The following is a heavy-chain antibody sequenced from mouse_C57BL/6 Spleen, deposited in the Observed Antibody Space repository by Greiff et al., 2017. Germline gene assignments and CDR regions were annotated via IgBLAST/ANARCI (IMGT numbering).Heavy chain of an antibody. CDR1: GYTFTSYW. D-gene: IGHD2-4*01. Sequence: VQLQQPGAELVKPGASVKLSCKASGYTFTSYWMHWVKQRPGQGLEWIGMIHPNSGSTNYNKKFKSKATLTVDKSSSTAYMQLSSLTSEDSAVYYCARRGYYDYDGAWFAYWGQGTLVTVSA. V-gene: IGHV1-64*01. CDR2: IHPNSGST. CDR3: ARRGYYDYDGAWFAY. J-gene: IGHJ3*01.